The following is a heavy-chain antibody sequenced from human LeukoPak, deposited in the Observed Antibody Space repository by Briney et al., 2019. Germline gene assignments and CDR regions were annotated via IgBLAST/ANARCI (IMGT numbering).Heavy chain of an antibody. CDR2: IYPGDSDT. V-gene: IGHV5-51*01. CDR1: GYSFTSYW. Sequence: GESLKISCKGSGYSFTSYWIGWVRQMPGKGLEWMGIIYPGDSDTRYSPSFQGQVTFSADKSINTAYLHLSSLKASDTAMYYCVRTYSSDFRNAFDIWGQGTLVTVSS. D-gene: IGHD6-25*01. CDR3: VRTYSSDFRNAFDI. J-gene: IGHJ3*02.